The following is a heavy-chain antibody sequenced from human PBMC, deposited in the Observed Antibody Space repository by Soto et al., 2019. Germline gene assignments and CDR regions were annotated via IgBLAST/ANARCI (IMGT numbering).Heavy chain of an antibody. CDR1: GFTFSSYA. V-gene: IGHV3-64D*08. CDR3: VKDWGLRFRELSNYYHGIDV. CDR2: ISSNGGST. J-gene: IGHJ6*02. Sequence: EVQLVESGGGLVQPGGSLRLSCSASGFTFSSYAMHWVRQAPGKGLEYVSAISSNGGSTYYADSVKGRFTISRDNSKNTMYLKMSCLRADNTGVYYWVKDWGLRFRELSNYYHGIDVWGQGTTVTVSS. D-gene: IGHD3-10*01.